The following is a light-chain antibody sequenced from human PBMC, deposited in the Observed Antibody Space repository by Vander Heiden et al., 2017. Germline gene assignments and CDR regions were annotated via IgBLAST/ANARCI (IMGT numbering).Light chain of an antibody. CDR1: NIGSKN. CDR3: QVWDKGSVV. Sequence: SYDLTQALPVSVALGQTARITCGGKNIGSKNVHWYQQKPGQAHVLVIYRDNNRPSGIPERLSGSNSGNTATLTISRAQVGDEADYFCQVWDKGSVVFGGGTKLTVL. V-gene: IGLV3-9*01. CDR2: RDN. J-gene: IGLJ3*02.